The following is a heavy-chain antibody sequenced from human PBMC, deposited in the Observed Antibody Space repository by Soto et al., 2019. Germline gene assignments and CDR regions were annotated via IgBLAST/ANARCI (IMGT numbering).Heavy chain of an antibody. CDR3: ARGNHRWLQLWYFDL. J-gene: IGHJ2*01. CDR1: GGTFSSYT. V-gene: IGHV1-69*12. Sequence: QVQLVQSGAEVKKPGSSVTISCKASGGTFSSYTIRWVRQAPGQGLEWMGGIIPIFGTANYAQKFQGRVTITADESTSTAYIELSSLRSKDTAVYYCARGNHRWLQLWYFDLWGRGTLVTVSS. D-gene: IGHD5-12*01. CDR2: IIPIFGTA.